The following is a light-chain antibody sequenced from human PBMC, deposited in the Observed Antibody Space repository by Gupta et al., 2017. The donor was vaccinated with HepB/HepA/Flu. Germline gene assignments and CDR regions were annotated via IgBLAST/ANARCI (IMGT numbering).Light chain of an antibody. J-gene: IGLJ2*01. CDR3: QAWDSSTVL. CDR1: KLGDEY. V-gene: IGLV3-1*01. Sequence: SYELTQPPSVSVSPGQTASITCSGDKLGDEYASWYQQKPGQSPVLVIYQDIKRPSGIPERFSGSNSGNTATLTISGTQAMDDADYYCQAWDSSTVLFGGGTKLTVL. CDR2: QDI.